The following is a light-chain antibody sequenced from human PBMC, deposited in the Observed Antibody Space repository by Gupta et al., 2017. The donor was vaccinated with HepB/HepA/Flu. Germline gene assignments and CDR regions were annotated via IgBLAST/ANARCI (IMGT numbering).Light chain of an antibody. CDR1: QSVSSY. Sequence: EIVMTQSPATLSVSPGERATLACRASQSVSSYLAWYQQKPGQPHRLLIYGASTRATGIPTWCGGSGGEKDLLQTIRREQSEVVGYYYCQTQQKRTCTFGHGTKVEIK. J-gene: IGKJ1*01. CDR2: GAS. V-gene: IGKV3-15*01. CDR3: QTQQKRTCT.